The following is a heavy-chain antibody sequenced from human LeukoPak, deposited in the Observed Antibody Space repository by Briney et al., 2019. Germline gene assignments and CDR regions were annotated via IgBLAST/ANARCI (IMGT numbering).Heavy chain of an antibody. D-gene: IGHD3-3*01. CDR3: AREYYDFWSGHTPNFDY. CDR1: GYSISSGYY. Sequence: KPSETLSLTCAVSGYSISSGYYWGWIRQPPGKGLEWIGSIYHSGYTYYNPSLKSRVTISVDTSKNQFSLKLSSVTAADTAVYYCAREYYDFWSGHTPNFDYWGQGTPVTVSS. V-gene: IGHV4-38-2*02. CDR2: IYHSGYT. J-gene: IGHJ4*02.